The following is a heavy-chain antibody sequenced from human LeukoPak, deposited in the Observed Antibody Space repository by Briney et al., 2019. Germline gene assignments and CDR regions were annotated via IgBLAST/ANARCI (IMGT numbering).Heavy chain of an antibody. CDR1: GGSISDFY. CDR3: ARNSGDF. D-gene: IGHD4-23*01. V-gene: IGHV4-4*07. J-gene: IGHJ4*02. CDR2: IYSSGNT. Sequence: SETLSLTCSVSGGSISDFYWSWIRQPAGKGLEWIGRIYSSGNTNYNPSLKSRVTMSLDASKNQVSLKVNSLTAADTAVYYCARNSGDFWGQGTLVTVSS.